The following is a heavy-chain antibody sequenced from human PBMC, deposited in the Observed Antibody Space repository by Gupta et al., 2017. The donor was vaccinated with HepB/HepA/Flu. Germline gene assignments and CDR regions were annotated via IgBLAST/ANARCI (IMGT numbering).Heavy chain of an antibody. CDR1: GLPYRHFP. Sequence: EVQLPESGGGLVQPGGSLNISWAAVGLPYRHFPFHWLRQAPGKGLEWFGRIRVQSNNYATSFGASVKGRFSISRDDLKSGAYLQMSSLKSDATATYYCARQEGVGLDVWGQGTTVTVSS. CDR3: ARQEGVGLDV. V-gene: IGHV3-73*01. CDR2: IRVQSNNYAT. J-gene: IGHJ6*02.